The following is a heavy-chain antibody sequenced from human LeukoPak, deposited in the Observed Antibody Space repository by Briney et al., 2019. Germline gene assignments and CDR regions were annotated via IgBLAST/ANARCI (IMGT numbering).Heavy chain of an antibody. J-gene: IGHJ6*03. Sequence: HGESLKISCKGSGYSFSNYWIAWVRQMPGTGLEWMGIIYPGDSDARYSPSFQGQVTISADKSISTAYLQWRSLKASDTAIYFCARQAVVASSLYYYFLDVWGKGTPATVSS. CDR3: ARQAVVASSLYYYFLDV. V-gene: IGHV5-51*01. CDR2: IYPGDSDA. D-gene: IGHD2-15*01. CDR1: GYSFSNYW.